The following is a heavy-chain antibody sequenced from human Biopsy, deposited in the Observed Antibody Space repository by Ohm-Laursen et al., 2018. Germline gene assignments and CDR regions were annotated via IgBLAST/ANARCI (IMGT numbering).Heavy chain of an antibody. V-gene: IGHV4-59*01. J-gene: IGHJ4*02. CDR1: GGSIISYY. CDR2: VYNGGIT. Sequence: SETLSLTCSVSGGSIISYYWTWIRQPPGKGLEWIGHVYNGGITNYNPSLKSRVTISKDTSKNQFSLQVNSVTAADTAVYYCARGSNWNDWSFDYWGQGTVVTVPS. CDR3: ARGSNWNDWSFDY. D-gene: IGHD1-20*01.